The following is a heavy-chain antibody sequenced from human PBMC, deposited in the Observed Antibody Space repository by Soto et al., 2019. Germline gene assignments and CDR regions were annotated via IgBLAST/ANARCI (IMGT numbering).Heavy chain of an antibody. V-gene: IGHV3-21*01. D-gene: IGHD3-10*01. CDR3: ARQLWFRMDV. Sequence: EVQLVESGGGRVQPGGSLRLSCADSGFTFSTHGMNWVRQAPGKGLEWVASISDTSDYIYYADSVKGRFTISRDNAKNSLYLQMNSLRVEDTAVYYCARQLWFRMDVWGQGTTVTVSS. CDR1: GFTFSTHG. J-gene: IGHJ6*02. CDR2: ISDTSDYI.